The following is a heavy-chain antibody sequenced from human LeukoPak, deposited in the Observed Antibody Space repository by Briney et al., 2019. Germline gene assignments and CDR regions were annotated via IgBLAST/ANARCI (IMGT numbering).Heavy chain of an antibody. Sequence: PGGSLRLSCAASGFTFNDVYMDWVRQAPGRGLDWVGRSRTHGATTDYAAPVKGRFTISRDDSKNTLYLQMNSLRTEDTAVYYCTTTTTVVTGYWGQGTLVSVSS. D-gene: IGHD4-23*01. J-gene: IGHJ4*02. V-gene: IGHV3-15*01. CDR2: SRTHGATT. CDR1: GFTFNDVY. CDR3: TTTTTVVTGY.